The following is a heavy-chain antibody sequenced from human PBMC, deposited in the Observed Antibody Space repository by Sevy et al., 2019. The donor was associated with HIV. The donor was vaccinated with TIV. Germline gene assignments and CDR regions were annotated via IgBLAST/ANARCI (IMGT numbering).Heavy chain of an antibody. CDR2: ISYDGSNK. Sequence: GGSLRLSCAASGFTFSSYAMHWVRQAPGKGLEWVAVISYDGSNKYYAASVKGRFTISTDNSKNTLYLQMNCLRAEDTAVYYCASDLAVYSSSSRIYGMDVWGQGTTVTVSS. CDR3: ASDLAVYSSSSRIYGMDV. V-gene: IGHV3-30-3*01. J-gene: IGHJ6*02. D-gene: IGHD6-6*01. CDR1: GFTFSSYA.